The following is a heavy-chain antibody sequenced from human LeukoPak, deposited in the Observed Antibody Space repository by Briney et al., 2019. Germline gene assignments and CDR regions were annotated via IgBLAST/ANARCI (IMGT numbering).Heavy chain of an antibody. CDR3: ARDGESCSSTSCYPNWFDP. D-gene: IGHD2-2*01. CDR2: INTNTGNP. CDR1: GYTFTSYA. Sequence: GASVKVSCKASGYTFTSYAMNWVRQAPGQGLEWMGWINTNTGNPTYAQGFTGRFVFSLDTSVSTAYLQISSLKAEDTAVYYCARDGESCSSTSCYPNWFDPWGQGTLVTVSS. V-gene: IGHV7-4-1*02. J-gene: IGHJ5*02.